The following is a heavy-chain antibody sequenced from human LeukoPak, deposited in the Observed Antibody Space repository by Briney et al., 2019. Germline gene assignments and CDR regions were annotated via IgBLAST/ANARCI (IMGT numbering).Heavy chain of an antibody. V-gene: IGHV1-46*01. CDR1: GYIFTNHY. D-gene: IGHD2-2*01. CDR3: ARDLYCSSTSCYGPPYFQH. Sequence: ASVKVSCKASGYIFTNHYMHWVRQAPGQGLEWMGLINPSGSSTLYAEKFRGRIIMTRDMSTATDYMELSSLRSEDTAVYYCARDLYCSSTSCYGPPYFQHWGQGTLVTVSS. J-gene: IGHJ1*01. CDR2: INPSGSST.